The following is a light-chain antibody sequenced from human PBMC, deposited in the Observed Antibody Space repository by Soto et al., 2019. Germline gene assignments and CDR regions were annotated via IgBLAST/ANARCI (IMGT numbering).Light chain of an antibody. J-gene: IGKJ2*01. Sequence: EIVLTQSPDTLSLSPGERATLSCRASQSVSSYLAWYQQRPGQAPRLLIYDASNRATGIPARFSGSGSGTDFTLTINTLESEDFAVYYCQQRGNWPYTFGQGTKLEIK. V-gene: IGKV3-11*01. CDR3: QQRGNWPYT. CDR2: DAS. CDR1: QSVSSY.